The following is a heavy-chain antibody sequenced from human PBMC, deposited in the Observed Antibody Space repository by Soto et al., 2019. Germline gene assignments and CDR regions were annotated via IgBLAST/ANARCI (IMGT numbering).Heavy chain of an antibody. CDR2: INPSGDTT. D-gene: IGHD2-21*01. CDR3: TRGAYCGGDCYDY. Sequence: QVQLVQSGAEVKKPGASVKVSCKASGFTFTSYYMHWVRQAPAQGLEWMGIINPSGDTTNYAQKFQGRVTLTRDTSTSTVYMELSSLGSEDTAVYYCTRGAYCGGDCYDYWGQGTLVTVSS. V-gene: IGHV1-46*03. J-gene: IGHJ4*02. CDR1: GFTFTSYY.